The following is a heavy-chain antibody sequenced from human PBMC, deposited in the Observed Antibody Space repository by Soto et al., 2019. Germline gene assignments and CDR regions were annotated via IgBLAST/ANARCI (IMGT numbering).Heavy chain of an antibody. CDR2: IFNSGST. J-gene: IGHJ4*02. D-gene: IGHD3-10*01. Sequence: QVQLQESGPGLVRPSQTLSLTCTVSGGSISSGDYYWSWIRQPPGKGLEWIGYIFNSGSTYYNPSPKSRGTISVETSKNRFSRKLSFVTPADTAVYYCARVGQGYGSGGFFFYWGQGTLVTVSS. V-gene: IGHV4-30-4*01. CDR1: GGSISSGDYY. CDR3: ARVGQGYGSGGFFFY.